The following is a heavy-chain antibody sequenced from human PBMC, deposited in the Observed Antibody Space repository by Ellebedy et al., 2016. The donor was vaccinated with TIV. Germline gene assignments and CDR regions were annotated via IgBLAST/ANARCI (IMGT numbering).Heavy chain of an antibody. D-gene: IGHD5-24*01. Sequence: GESLKISCAASGFTFDNFAMRWFRQAPGKGLEWVSAITGSGDRTFYADSVKGRFTISRDTSKNTLYLQMNSLRAEDKAVYYCAKDQVAGDGRWVFDSWGQGTVVTVSS. CDR2: ITGSGDRT. CDR1: GFTFDNFA. J-gene: IGHJ3*01. CDR3: AKDQVAGDGRWVFDS. V-gene: IGHV3-23*01.